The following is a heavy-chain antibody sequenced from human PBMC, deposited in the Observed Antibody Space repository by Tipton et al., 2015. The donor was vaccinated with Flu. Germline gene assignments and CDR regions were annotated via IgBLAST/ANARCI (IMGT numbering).Heavy chain of an antibody. Sequence: SLRLSCAAPGFTFSDYYMSWIRQAPGKGLEWVSYISSSGSTIYYADSVKGRFTISRDNAKNSLYLQMNSLRAEDTAVYYCARDKGRELEFDYWGQGTLVTVSS. CDR1: GFTFSDYY. CDR2: ISSSGSTI. J-gene: IGHJ4*02. D-gene: IGHD1-26*01. V-gene: IGHV3-11*01. CDR3: ARDKGRELEFDY.